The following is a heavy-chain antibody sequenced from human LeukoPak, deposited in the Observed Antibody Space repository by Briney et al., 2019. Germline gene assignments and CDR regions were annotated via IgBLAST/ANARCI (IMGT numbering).Heavy chain of an antibody. J-gene: IGHJ4*02. CDR3: ARSTVATCCGGGDY. CDR1: GFTFSDYY. D-gene: IGHD2-21*01. CDR2: ISSSSSYT. Sequence: GGSLRLSCAASGFTFSDYYMSWIRQAPGKGLEWVSYISSSSSYTNYADSVKGRFTISRDNSKSTLFLLLNSLRGDDTAVYYCARSTVATCCGGGDYWGQGTLVTVSS. V-gene: IGHV3-11*06.